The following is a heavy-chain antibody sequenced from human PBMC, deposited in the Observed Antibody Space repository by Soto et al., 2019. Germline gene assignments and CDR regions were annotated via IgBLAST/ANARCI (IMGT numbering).Heavy chain of an antibody. D-gene: IGHD2-8*02. Sequence: GGSRLSCAASKFTFSTYAMTWVRQAPGKGLEWVSDISGSGDNTYYADSVKGRFTISRDNSKSTLYLQMNSLRAEDTAVYYCAKDMVHCTGTRCARYFEKWGRGTLVTVSS. J-gene: IGHJ4*02. V-gene: IGHV3-23*01. CDR3: AKDMVHCTGTRCARYFEK. CDR2: ISGSGDNT. CDR1: KFTFSTYA.